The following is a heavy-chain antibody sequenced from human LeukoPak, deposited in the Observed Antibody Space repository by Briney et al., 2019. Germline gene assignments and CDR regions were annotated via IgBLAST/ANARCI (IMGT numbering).Heavy chain of an antibody. CDR1: GGSISSSSYY. J-gene: IGHJ4*02. Sequence: SETLSLTCTVSGGSISSSSYYWGWIRQPPGKGLEWIGSIYYSGSTYYNPSLKSRVTISVDTSKNQFSLKLSSVTAADTAVYYCARYSSSWYYVYWGQGTLVTVSS. D-gene: IGHD6-13*01. CDR2: IYYSGST. V-gene: IGHV4-39*07. CDR3: ARYSSSWYYVY.